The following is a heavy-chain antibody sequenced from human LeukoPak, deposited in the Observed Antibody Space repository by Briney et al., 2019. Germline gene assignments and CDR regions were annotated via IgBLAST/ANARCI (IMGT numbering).Heavy chain of an antibody. J-gene: IGHJ3*02. CDR2: IYYSGST. V-gene: IGHV4-39*07. Sequence: PSETLSLTCTVSGGSISSSSYYWGWIRQPPGKGLEWIGSIYYSGSTYYNPSLKSRVTISVDTSKNQFSLKLSSVTAADTAVYYCASFDCSSTSCYLPDAFDIWGQGTMVTVSS. D-gene: IGHD2-2*01. CDR3: ASFDCSSTSCYLPDAFDI. CDR1: GGSISSSSYY.